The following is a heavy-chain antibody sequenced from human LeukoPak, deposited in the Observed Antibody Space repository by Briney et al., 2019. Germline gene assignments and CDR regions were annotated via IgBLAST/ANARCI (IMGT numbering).Heavy chain of an antibody. D-gene: IGHD3-3*01. Sequence: GGSLRLSCTASGFIFSDYYMSWIRQAPGKGLEWISYISTRRTTIYYADSVRGRFTISRDNAKNSLFLQMNSLRAEDTAVYYCATVQFLEWLPDWGQGTLVTVSP. CDR1: GFIFSDYY. J-gene: IGHJ4*02. V-gene: IGHV3-11*04. CDR3: ATVQFLEWLPD. CDR2: ISTRRTTI.